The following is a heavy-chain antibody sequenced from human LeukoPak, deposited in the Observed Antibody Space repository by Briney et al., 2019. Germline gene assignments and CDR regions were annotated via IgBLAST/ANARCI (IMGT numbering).Heavy chain of an antibody. D-gene: IGHD3-22*01. J-gene: IGHJ4*02. CDR1: GFTFRNYG. V-gene: IGHV3-23*01. CDR3: TKPLARYDSSGYYPDYSDS. Sequence: GGSLRLSCTASGFTFRNYGMNWVRQAPGKGLEWVSGLVMSGGTANYADSVKGRFTISRDNSKNTLYLQMNSLRAEDTAVYYCTKPLARYDSSGYYPDYSDSWGQGTLVTVSS. CDR2: LVMSGGTA.